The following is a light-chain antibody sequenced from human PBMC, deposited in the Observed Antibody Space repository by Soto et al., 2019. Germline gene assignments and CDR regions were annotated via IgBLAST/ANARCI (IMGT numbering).Light chain of an antibody. V-gene: IGLV2-8*01. Sequence: QSALTQPPSASGSPGQSVTISCTGTSSDVGGNNYVSWYQQHPGKAPKLMIYEVSKRPSGVPDRFSGSKSGNTASLTVSGLQAEDEADYYCCSYADSNNVFGTGTKLTV. CDR2: EVS. J-gene: IGLJ1*01. CDR1: SSDVGGNNY. CDR3: CSYADSNNV.